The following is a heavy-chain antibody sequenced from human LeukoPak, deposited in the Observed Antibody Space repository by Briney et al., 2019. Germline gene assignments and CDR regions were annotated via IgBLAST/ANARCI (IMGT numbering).Heavy chain of an antibody. D-gene: IGHD1-20*01. CDR3: ARDISGENWFDP. V-gene: IGHV1-46*01. Sequence: ASVKVSCKASGYTFTSYYMHWVRQAPGQGLEWMGIINPSGGSTSYAQKFQGRVTITADKSTSTAYMELSSLRSEDTAVYYCARDISGENWFDPWGQGTLVTVSS. CDR2: INPSGGST. J-gene: IGHJ5*02. CDR1: GYTFTSYY.